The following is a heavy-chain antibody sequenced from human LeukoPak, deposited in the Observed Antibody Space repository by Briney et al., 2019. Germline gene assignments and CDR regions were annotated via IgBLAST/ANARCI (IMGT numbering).Heavy chain of an antibody. J-gene: IGHJ4*02. D-gene: IGHD6-19*01. V-gene: IGHV1-69*04. Sequence: ASVKVSCKASGGTFSSYAISWVRPAPGQGLEWMGRIIPILGIANYAQKFQGRVTITADKSTSTAYMELSSLRSEDTAVYYCAREVAVAGPADSGPTEFDYWGQGTLVTVSS. CDR1: GGTFSSYA. CDR3: AREVAVAGPADSGPTEFDY. CDR2: IIPILGIA.